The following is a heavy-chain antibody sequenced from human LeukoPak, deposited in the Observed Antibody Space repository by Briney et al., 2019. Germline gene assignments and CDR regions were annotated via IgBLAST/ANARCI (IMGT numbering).Heavy chain of an antibody. CDR3: ARGMIRGALWCVDF. CDR1: VFAFSRHS. D-gene: IGHD4/OR15-4a*01. Sequence: PAGALTLSYPAAVFAFSRHSMHVINQAPAKGLEWVSSISSCGSYKYYADSLKGRSTISRDNADNSVFLQLMRLAVEDAAVYYCARGMIRGALWCVDFWGLGSLVTVSS. CDR2: ISSCGSYK. J-gene: IGHJ4*02. V-gene: IGHV3-21*01.